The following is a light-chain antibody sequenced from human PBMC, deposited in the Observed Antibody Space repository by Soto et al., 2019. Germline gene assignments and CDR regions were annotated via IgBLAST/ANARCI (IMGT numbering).Light chain of an antibody. J-gene: IGKJ1*01. Sequence: EIVMTQSPATLSVSLGERATLSCRASQSVSSKLAWYQQKPGQAPRLLIYGVSSRATGIPDRFSGSGSGTEFTLTISSLQPDDFATYYCQQYNGYSRTFGQGTKVDIK. V-gene: IGKV3D-15*01. CDR1: QSVSSK. CDR3: QQYNGYSRT. CDR2: GVS.